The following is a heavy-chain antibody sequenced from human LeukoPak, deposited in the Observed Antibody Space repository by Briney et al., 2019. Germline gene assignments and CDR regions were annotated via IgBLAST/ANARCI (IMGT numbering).Heavy chain of an antibody. V-gene: IGHV3-21*01. CDR2: ISSSSSYI. CDR3: ARSGRRSDY. CDR1: GFAVGSNY. Sequence: GGSLRLSCVASGFAVGSNYMNWVRQAPGKGLEWASSISSSSSYIYYADSVKGRFTISRDNAKNSLYLQMNSLRVEDTAVYYCARSGRRSDYWAREPWSPSPQ. D-gene: IGHD1-14*01. J-gene: IGHJ4*02.